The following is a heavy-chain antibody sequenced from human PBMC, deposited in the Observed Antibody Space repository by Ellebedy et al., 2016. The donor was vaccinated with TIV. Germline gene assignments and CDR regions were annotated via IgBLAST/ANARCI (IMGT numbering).Heavy chain of an antibody. Sequence: SETLSLTCTVSGGSISSHYWSWIRQPPGKGLEWIGSIYYSGSTYYNPSLKSRVTISVDTSKNQFSLKLSSVTAADTAVYYCARLSGDLSLDYWGQGTLVTVSS. CDR3: ARLSGDLSLDY. J-gene: IGHJ4*02. V-gene: IGHV4-59*05. D-gene: IGHD3-10*01. CDR1: GGSISSHY. CDR2: IYYSGST.